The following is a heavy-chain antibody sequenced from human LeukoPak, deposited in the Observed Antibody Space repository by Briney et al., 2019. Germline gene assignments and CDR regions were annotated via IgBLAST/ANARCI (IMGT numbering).Heavy chain of an antibody. CDR1: GFSFSDHY. Sequence: GGSLRLSCAASGFSFSDHYVDWVRQAPGKGLEWVGGIRDKANSHTTEYAASVEGRFTISKDDSKNSLYLQMNSLKTDDTAVYYCTRGFCSGGTCYSGDYLGQGTLVTVSS. CDR2: IRDKANSHTT. CDR3: TRGFCSGGTCYSGDY. V-gene: IGHV3-72*01. D-gene: IGHD2-15*01. J-gene: IGHJ4*02.